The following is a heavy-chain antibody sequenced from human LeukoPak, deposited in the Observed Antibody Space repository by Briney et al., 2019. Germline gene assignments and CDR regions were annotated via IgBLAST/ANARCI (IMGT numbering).Heavy chain of an antibody. Sequence: PGGSLRLSCAVSGITLSNYGMSWVRQAPGKGLEWVAGISDSGGRTNYADSVKGRFTISRDNPKNTLYLQMNSLRAEDTAVYYCSRIKHYDYGMDVWGQGTTVTVSS. J-gene: IGHJ6*02. CDR3: SRIKHYDYGMDV. V-gene: IGHV3-23*01. CDR2: ISDSGGRT. CDR1: GITLSNYG. D-gene: IGHD5-24*01.